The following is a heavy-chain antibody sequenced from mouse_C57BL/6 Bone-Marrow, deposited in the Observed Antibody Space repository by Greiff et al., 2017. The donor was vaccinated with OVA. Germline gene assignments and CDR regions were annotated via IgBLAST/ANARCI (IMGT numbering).Heavy chain of an antibody. D-gene: IGHD4-1*01. CDR1: GYTFTSYW. V-gene: IGHV1-69*01. J-gene: IGHJ1*03. CDR3: ARYLRLWELWYFDV. CDR2: IDPSDSYT. Sequence: VQLQQPGAELVMPGASVKLSCKASGYTFTSYWMHWVKQRPGQGLEWIGEIDPSDSYTNYNQKFKGKSTLTVDKSSSTAYMQLSSLTSEDSAVYYCARYLRLWELWYFDVWGTGTTVTVSS.